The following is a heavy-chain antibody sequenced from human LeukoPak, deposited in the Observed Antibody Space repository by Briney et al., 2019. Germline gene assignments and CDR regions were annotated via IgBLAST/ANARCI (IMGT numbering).Heavy chain of an antibody. CDR2: INTNTENP. Sequence: GASVKVSCKASGYTFTSYAMNWVRQAPGQGLEWMGWINTNTENPTYAQGFTGRFVFSLDTSVSTAYLQISSLKAEDTAVYYCARGYCSGGSCFEIDYWGQETLVTVSS. V-gene: IGHV7-4-1*02. J-gene: IGHJ4*02. D-gene: IGHD2-15*01. CDR1: GYTFTSYA. CDR3: ARGYCSGGSCFEIDY.